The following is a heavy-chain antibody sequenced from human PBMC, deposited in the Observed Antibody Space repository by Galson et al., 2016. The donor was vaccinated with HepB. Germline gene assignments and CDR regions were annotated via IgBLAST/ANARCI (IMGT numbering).Heavy chain of an antibody. D-gene: IGHD2-15*01. CDR1: GLTVSSHY. Sequence: SLRLSCAASGLTVSSHYMSWVRLAPTKGLEWVSVMYISGSTHYADSVKGRFTVSRDNSKNTLHLQMNSLRAEDTAVYYCARALYCSGDSCYWFDPWGQGTLVTVSS. J-gene: IGHJ5*02. V-gene: IGHV3-66*01. CDR2: MYISGST. CDR3: ARALYCSGDSCYWFDP.